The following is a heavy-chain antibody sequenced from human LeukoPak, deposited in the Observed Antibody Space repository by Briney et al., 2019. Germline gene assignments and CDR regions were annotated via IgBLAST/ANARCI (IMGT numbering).Heavy chain of an antibody. CDR1: GGSFSGYY. CDR2: INHSGST. J-gene: IGHJ5*02. D-gene: IGHD3-22*01. Sequence: PSETLSLTCAVYGGSFSGYYWSWIRQPPGKGLEWIGEINHSGSTSYNPSLKSRVTISVDTSKNQFSLKLSSVTAADTAVYYCAPPPYYYEANGYSVAWGQGTLVTVSS. CDR3: APPPYYYEANGYSVA. V-gene: IGHV4-34*01.